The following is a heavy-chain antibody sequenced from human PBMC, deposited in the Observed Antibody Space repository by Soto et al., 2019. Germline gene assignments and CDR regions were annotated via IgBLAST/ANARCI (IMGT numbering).Heavy chain of an antibody. J-gene: IGHJ6*02. CDR3: ERRAAMASTSGLDV. V-gene: IGHV5-51*01. CDR2: IYPGDSDT. Sequence: GESLKISCEGSGYSFSSYWIAWVRQMPGKGLEWMGIIYPGDSDTRYSPSFRGQVTISADKSISTAYLQWNSLKASDTAIYYCERRAAMASTSGLDVWGQGTTVTVS. CDR1: GYSFSSYW. D-gene: IGHD5-18*01.